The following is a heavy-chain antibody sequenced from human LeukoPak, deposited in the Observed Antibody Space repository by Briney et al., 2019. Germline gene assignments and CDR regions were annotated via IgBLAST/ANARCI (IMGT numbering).Heavy chain of an antibody. CDR2: ISAYNGNT. V-gene: IGHV1-18*01. CDR1: GYTFTSYG. Sequence: ASVKVSCKATGYTFTSYGISWVRQAPGQGLEWMGWISAYNGNTNYAQKLQGRVTMTTDTSTSTAYMELRSLRSDDTAVYYCARVEWLRFPNDYWGQGTLVTVSS. CDR3: ARVEWLRFPNDY. D-gene: IGHD5-12*01. J-gene: IGHJ4*02.